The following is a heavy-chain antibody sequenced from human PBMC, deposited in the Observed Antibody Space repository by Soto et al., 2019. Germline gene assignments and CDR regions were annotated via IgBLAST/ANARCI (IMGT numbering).Heavy chain of an antibody. CDR2: ISGSSPYT. V-gene: IGHV3-11*03. J-gene: IGHJ6*02. CDR1: GFTFSDYY. D-gene: IGHD3-3*01. CDR3: ARTLLEWSLDYYGMDV. Sequence: QVQLMESGGGLVKPGGSLRLSCAASGFTFSDYYMSWIRQAPGKGLEWVSYISGSSPYTNYADSVKGRFTISRDNAKDSLYLQINSLRVEDTGTYYCARTLLEWSLDYYGMDVWGQGATVTVSS.